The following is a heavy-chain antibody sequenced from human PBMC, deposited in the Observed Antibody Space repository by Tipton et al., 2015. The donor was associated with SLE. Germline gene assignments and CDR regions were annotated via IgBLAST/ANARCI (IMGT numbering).Heavy chain of an antibody. V-gene: IGHV3-30*04. J-gene: IGHJ4*02. Sequence: SLRLSCAASGFTFSNYARHWVRQAPSKGLEWVAVISYDGSAKYYADSVNGRLTISRDDSKNMVYLQMSSLRAEDTAVYYCARLGDSAFDYWGQGTLVTVSS. CDR1: GFTFSNYA. CDR2: ISYDGSAK. CDR3: ARLGDSAFDY. D-gene: IGHD4-17*01.